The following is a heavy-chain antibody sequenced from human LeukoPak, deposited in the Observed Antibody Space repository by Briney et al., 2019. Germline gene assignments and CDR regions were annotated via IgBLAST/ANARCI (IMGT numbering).Heavy chain of an antibody. J-gene: IGHJ4*02. CDR1: GFSFSSYS. D-gene: IGHD2-15*01. V-gene: IGHV3-21*01. CDR2: ISRTSDDI. CDR3: AKDLPAAVD. Sequence: SGGSLRLSCATSGFSFSSYSMSWVRQAPGKGLEWVYFISRTSDDIYHADSVKGRFTISRDNANNSLYLQMNSLRAEDTGVYYCAKDLPAAVDWGQGTLVTVSS.